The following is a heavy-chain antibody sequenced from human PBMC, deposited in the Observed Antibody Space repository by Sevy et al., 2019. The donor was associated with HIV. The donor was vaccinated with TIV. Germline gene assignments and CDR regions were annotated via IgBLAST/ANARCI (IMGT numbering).Heavy chain of an antibody. CDR2: VSYDGADK. CDR3: AKDMVDCSGGTCYSGAVSPFES. CDR1: GLIFNNYD. V-gene: IGHV3-30*18. Sequence: GGSLRLSCAASGLIFNNYDMYWIRQAPGKGLEWVAPVSYDGADKDYADIVKGRFTISRDSSRSMLYLQMSSLRPEDTGVYFCAKDMVDCSGGTCYSGAVSPFESWGQGTLVTVSS. J-gene: IGHJ4*02. D-gene: IGHD2-15*01.